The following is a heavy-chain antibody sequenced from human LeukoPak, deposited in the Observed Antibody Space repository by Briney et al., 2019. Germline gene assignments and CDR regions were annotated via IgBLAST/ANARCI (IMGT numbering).Heavy chain of an antibody. CDR3: ARDVIRDTVTTSVASSFDP. CDR1: GYTFTGYY. J-gene: IGHJ5*02. Sequence: ASVKVSCKASGYTFTGYYMHWVRQTPGQGLEWMGWINPNSGGTNYAQKFQGRVTMTRDTSISTAYMELSRLRSDDTAVYYCARDVIRDTVTTSVASSFDPWGQGTLVTVSS. V-gene: IGHV1-2*02. D-gene: IGHD4-17*01. CDR2: INPNSGGT.